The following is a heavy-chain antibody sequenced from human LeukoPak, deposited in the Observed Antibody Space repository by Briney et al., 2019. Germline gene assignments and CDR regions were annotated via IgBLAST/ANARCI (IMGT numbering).Heavy chain of an antibody. CDR1: GFTFSTYS. Sequence: GGSLRLSCAASGFTFSTYSMNWVRQAPGKGLEWVSSINSRSNYIYYADSVKGRLTISRDNAKNSLYLQMSSLRAEDTAVYYCARDEGSSSWYGGLDYWGQGALVTVSS. CDR3: ARDEGSSSWYGGLDY. V-gene: IGHV3-21*01. J-gene: IGHJ4*02. CDR2: INSRSNYI. D-gene: IGHD6-13*01.